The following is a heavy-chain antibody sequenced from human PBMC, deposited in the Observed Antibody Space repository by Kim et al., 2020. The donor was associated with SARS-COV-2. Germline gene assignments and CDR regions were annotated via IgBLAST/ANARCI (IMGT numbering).Heavy chain of an antibody. CDR1: GGSFSGYY. Sequence: SETLSLTCAVYGGSFSGYYWSWIRQPPGKGLEWIGEINHSGSTNYNPSLKSRVTISVDTSKNQFSLKLSSVTAADTAVYYCARGAAAADYWGQGTLVTVSS. V-gene: IGHV4-34*01. J-gene: IGHJ4*02. CDR2: INHSGST. D-gene: IGHD6-13*01. CDR3: ARGAAAADY.